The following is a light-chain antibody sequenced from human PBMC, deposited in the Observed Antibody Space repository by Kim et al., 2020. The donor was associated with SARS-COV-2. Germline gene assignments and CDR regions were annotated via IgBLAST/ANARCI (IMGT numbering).Light chain of an antibody. J-gene: IGKJ1*01. CDR2: AAS. V-gene: IGKV1-39*01. CDR1: QSISSY. CDR3: QQSYSYPKT. Sequence: ASIGDRVTITCRASQSISSYLHWYQQKPGKAPKLLIYAASNLQSGVPSNFSGSGSGTDFTLTISSLQPEDFATYYCQQSYSYPKTFGQGTKVDIK.